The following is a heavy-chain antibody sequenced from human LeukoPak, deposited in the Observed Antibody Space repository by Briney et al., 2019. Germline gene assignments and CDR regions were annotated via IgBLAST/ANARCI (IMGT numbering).Heavy chain of an antibody. Sequence: GGSLRLSCLASGFSFNSYTMNWVREAPGKGLEWVSTISPVSSYTWYAESVKGRFAISRDNPKNSLYLQMDSLRAEDTAVYYCVRDVSRRIGMDVWGQGTTVSVSS. D-gene: IGHD2/OR15-2a*01. CDR3: VRDVSRRIGMDV. CDR2: ISPVSSYT. CDR1: GFSFNSYT. J-gene: IGHJ6*02. V-gene: IGHV3-21*01.